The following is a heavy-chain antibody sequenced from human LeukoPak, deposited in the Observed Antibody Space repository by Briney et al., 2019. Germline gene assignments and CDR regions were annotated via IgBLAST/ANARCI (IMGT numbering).Heavy chain of an antibody. V-gene: IGHV4-31*03. CDR2: IYYSGST. CDR3: ARVRGAAAATNWFDP. J-gene: IGHJ5*02. CDR1: GGSISSGGYY. Sequence: PSETLSLTCTVSGGSISSGGYYWSWIRQHPGKGLEWIGYIYYSGSTYYNPSLKSRVTISVDTSKNQFSLKLSSVTAADTAVYYYARVRGAAAATNWFDPWGQGTLVTVSS. D-gene: IGHD6-13*01.